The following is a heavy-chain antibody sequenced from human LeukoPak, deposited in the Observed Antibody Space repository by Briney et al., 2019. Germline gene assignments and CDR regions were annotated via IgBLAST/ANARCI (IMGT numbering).Heavy chain of an antibody. V-gene: IGHV3-23*01. CDR2: ISGSGDST. CDR1: GFTFSSYA. CDR3: AKPSCSSTSCYTAFFDY. J-gene: IGHJ4*02. Sequence: TGGSLRLSCAASGFTFSSYAMSWVRQAPGKGLEWVSAISGSGDSTYYADSVKGRFTFSRDNSQNTLSLQMNSLRAEDTAVYYCAKPSCSSTSCYTAFFDYWGQGTLVTVSS. D-gene: IGHD2-2*02.